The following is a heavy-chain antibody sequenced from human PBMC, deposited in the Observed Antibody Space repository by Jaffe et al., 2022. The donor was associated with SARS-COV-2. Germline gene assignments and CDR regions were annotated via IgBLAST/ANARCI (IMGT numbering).Heavy chain of an antibody. J-gene: IGHJ4*02. CDR2: INPSGGST. Sequence: QVQLVQSGAEVKKPGASVKVSCKASGYTFTSYYMHWVRQAPGQGLEWMGIINPSGGSTSYAQKLQGRVTMTRDTSTSTVYMELSSLRSEDTAVYYCARAGIDSSGYLNYFDYWGQGTLVTVSS. CDR1: GYTFTSYY. D-gene: IGHD3-22*01. CDR3: ARAGIDSSGYLNYFDY. V-gene: IGHV1-46*04.